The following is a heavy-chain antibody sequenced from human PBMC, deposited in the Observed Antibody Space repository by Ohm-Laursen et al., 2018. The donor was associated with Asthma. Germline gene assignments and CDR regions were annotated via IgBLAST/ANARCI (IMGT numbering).Heavy chain of an antibody. D-gene: IGHD3-9*01. J-gene: IGHJ6*02. CDR2: GGSYYDGGLK. CDR1: GFTFSSYG. Sequence: SLRLSCAASGFTFSSYGMHWVRQAPGKGLEWVAVGGSYYDGGLKYYADSANGRFTVSRDDSKNTLYLQMSSLRPDDTAVYYCARDQRGLRYFDWLSNLGDVWGQGTTVTVSS. CDR3: ARDQRGLRYFDWLSNLGDV. V-gene: IGHV3-30*03.